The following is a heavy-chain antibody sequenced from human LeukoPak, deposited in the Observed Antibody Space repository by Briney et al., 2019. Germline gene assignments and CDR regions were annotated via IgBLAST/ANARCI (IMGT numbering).Heavy chain of an antibody. J-gene: IGHJ5*02. D-gene: IGHD5-24*01. CDR1: GYTFTGYY. CDR2: IIPIFGTA. V-gene: IGHV1-69*13. Sequence: SVKVSCKASGYTFTGYYMHWVRQAPGQGLEWMGGIIPIFGTANYAQKFQGRVTITADESTSTAYMELSSLRSEDTAVYYCAYILFLEMATIEGWFDPWGQGTLVTVSS. CDR3: AYILFLEMATIEGWFDP.